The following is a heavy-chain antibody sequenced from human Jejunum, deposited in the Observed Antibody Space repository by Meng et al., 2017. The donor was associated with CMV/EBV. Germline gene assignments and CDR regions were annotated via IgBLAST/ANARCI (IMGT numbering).Heavy chain of an antibody. V-gene: IGHV2-5*02. D-gene: IGHD1-26*01. Sequence: LKGDGPTLVKATQSLPLTCSFAGFSASTSGDGVGWIRKPLRQALEWLALIVPGDSKRYSPSHNSRLIIAKDTTKKEVVMTLTNMGTIDTGTYYCAHFVGGYYPSRPDYWGQGTLVTVSS. CDR2: IVPGDSK. CDR3: AHFVGGYYPSRPDY. J-gene: IGHJ4*02. CDR1: GFSASTSGDG.